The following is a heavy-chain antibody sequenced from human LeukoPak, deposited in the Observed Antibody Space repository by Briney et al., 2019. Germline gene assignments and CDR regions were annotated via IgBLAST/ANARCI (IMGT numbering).Heavy chain of an antibody. Sequence: SETLSLTCTVSGGSISSYYGSWIRQPPGKGLEWIGYIYYSGSTNYNPSLKSRVTISVDTSKNQFSLKLSSVTAADTAVYYCASLIAVAGSGSFDIWGQGTMVTVSS. J-gene: IGHJ3*02. CDR2: IYYSGST. V-gene: IGHV4-59*01. CDR3: ASLIAVAGSGSFDI. D-gene: IGHD6-19*01. CDR1: GGSISSYY.